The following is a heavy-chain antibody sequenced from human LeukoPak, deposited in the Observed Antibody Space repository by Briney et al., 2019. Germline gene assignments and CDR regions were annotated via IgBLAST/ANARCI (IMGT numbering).Heavy chain of an antibody. CDR1: GFTFSSYA. Sequence: GGSLRLSCAASGFTFSSYAMHWVRQAPGKGLEWVAVISYDGSNKYYADSVKGRFTISRDNSKNTLYLQMNSLRPEDTAIYYCAREGYYGSGSPPSLYFDYWGQGTLVTASS. CDR3: AREGYYGSGSPPSLYFDY. V-gene: IGHV3-30-3*01. CDR2: ISYDGSNK. D-gene: IGHD3-10*01. J-gene: IGHJ4*02.